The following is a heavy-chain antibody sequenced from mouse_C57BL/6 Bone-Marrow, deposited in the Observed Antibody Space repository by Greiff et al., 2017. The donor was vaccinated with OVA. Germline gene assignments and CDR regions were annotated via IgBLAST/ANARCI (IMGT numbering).Heavy chain of an antibody. CDR3: ARSTYDYDGYYFDY. J-gene: IGHJ2*01. V-gene: IGHV1-47*01. D-gene: IGHD2-4*01. CDR2: FHPYNDDT. Sequence: VQLVESGAELVKPGASVKMSCKASGYTFTTYPIEWMKQNHGKSLEWIGNFHPYNDDTKYNEKFKGKATLTVEKSSSTVYLELSRLTSDDSAVYYCARSTYDYDGYYFDYWGQGTTLTVSS. CDR1: GYTFTTYP.